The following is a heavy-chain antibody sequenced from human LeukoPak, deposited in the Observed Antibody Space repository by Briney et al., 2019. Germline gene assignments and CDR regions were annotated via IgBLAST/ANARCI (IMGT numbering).Heavy chain of an antibody. CDR1: DDSITMYY. D-gene: IGHD1-26*01. CDR3: ARTSGLLWFAS. J-gene: IGHJ5*01. CDR2: INHSGST. V-gene: IGHV4-34*01. Sequence: SETLSLTCSVSDDSITMYYWSWIRQPPGKGLEWIGEINHSGSTNYNPSLKSRVTISVDTSKNQFSLKLSSVTAADTAVYYCARTSGLLWFASWGQGTLVTVSS.